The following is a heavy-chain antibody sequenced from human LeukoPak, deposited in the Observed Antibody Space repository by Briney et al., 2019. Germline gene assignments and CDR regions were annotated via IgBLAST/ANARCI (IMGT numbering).Heavy chain of an antibody. CDR3: ARDGPDRAAWFDP. J-gene: IGHJ5*02. CDR1: GYTFSSYG. D-gene: IGHD3-22*01. CDR2: ISDYNGNT. V-gene: IGHV1-18*01. Sequence: ASLKDSCKASGYTFSSYGISWVRQTPGQGLEWMGWISDYNGNTNYAQKVQGRVTMTTDPFTSTAYMELRSLRSDDTAVYYCARDGPDRAAWFDPWGQGTLVTVS.